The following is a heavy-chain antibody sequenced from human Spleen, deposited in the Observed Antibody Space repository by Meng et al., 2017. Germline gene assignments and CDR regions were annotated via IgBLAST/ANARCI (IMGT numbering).Heavy chain of an antibody. CDR1: GNTFIGYY. J-gene: IGHJ4*02. CDR3: ARKDGYNIIDY. Sequence: QVQLVQSGAEVKKPGASVKVSCKTSGNTFIGYYIHWLRQAPGQRLEWMGRINPNSGGENVAQKFQDRVTLTRVQTFRTTYMELKWLSSDDTAVYYCARKDGYNIIDYWGQGTLVTVSS. D-gene: IGHD5-24*01. CDR2: INPNSGGE. V-gene: IGHV1-2*06.